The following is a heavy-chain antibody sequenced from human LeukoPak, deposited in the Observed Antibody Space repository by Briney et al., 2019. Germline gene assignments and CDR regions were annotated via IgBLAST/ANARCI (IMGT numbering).Heavy chain of an antibody. D-gene: IGHD3-10*01. CDR3: ARLLWFGKPYFDY. Sequence: GASAKVSCKASGYTFTGYGISWVRQAPGQGLEWMGWISAYNGDTKFAQKLQGRVTMTTDTSTSTAFMELRSLRSDDTAVYYCARLLWFGKPYFDYWGQGTLVTVSS. V-gene: IGHV1-18*01. J-gene: IGHJ4*02. CDR1: GYTFTGYG. CDR2: ISAYNGDT.